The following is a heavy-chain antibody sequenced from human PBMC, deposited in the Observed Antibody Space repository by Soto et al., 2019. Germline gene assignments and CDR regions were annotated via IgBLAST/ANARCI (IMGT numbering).Heavy chain of an antibody. CDR1: GGSISSSSYY. J-gene: IGHJ4*02. CDR2: IYYSGST. CDR3: ARRGAGPPGSQYYFDY. D-gene: IGHD6-19*01. Sequence: QLQLQESGPGLVKPSETLSLTCTVSGGSISSSSYYWGWIRQPPGKGLEWIGSIYYSGSTYYNPSLKSRVTISVDTSKNQFSLKPSSVTAADTAVYYCARRGAGPPGSQYYFDYWGQGTLVTVSS. V-gene: IGHV4-39*01.